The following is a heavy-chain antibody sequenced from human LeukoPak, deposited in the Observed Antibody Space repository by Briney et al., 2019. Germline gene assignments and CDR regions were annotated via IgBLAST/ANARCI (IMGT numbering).Heavy chain of an antibody. CDR1: GYSFTSYW. D-gene: IGHD3-22*01. CDR3: ARRDSYYYDSSGYYAAFDI. J-gene: IGHJ3*02. CDR2: IYPGDSDT. V-gene: IGHV5-51*01. Sequence: GESLKISCKGSGYSFTSYWIGWVRQMPGKGLEWMGIIYPGDSDTRYSPSFQGQVTISADKSISTAYLQWSSLKASDTAMYYCARRDSYYYDSSGYYAAFDIWGQGTMVTVSS.